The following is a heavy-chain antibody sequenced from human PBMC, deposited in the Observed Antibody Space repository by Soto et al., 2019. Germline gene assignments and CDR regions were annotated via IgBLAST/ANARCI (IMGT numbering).Heavy chain of an antibody. CDR1: GYTFTSYG. V-gene: IGHV1-18*01. D-gene: IGHD3-9*01. Sequence: ASVKLSCKASGYTFTSYGISWVRQAPGQGLEWMGWISAYNGNTNYAQKLQGRVTMTTGTSTSTAYMELRSLRSDDTAVYYCARLSCDIVTGYYIGYWGQRTLVTGSS. CDR3: ARLSCDIVTGYYIGY. CDR2: ISAYNGNT. J-gene: IGHJ4*02.